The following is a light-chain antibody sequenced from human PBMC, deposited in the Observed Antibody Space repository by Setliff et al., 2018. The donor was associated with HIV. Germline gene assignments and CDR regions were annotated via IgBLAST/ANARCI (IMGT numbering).Light chain of an antibody. J-gene: IGLJ2*01. Sequence: QSVLTQPASVSGSPGQSITVSCTGTSNDVGGYHFVSWYQQHPGKAPKLMIYDVNNRPSGVSSRFSGSKSDNTASLTISGLQAEDEADYYCSSYTSSSTLVFGGGTKVTVL. V-gene: IGLV2-14*03. CDR2: DVN. CDR1: SNDVGGYHF. CDR3: SSYTSSSTLV.